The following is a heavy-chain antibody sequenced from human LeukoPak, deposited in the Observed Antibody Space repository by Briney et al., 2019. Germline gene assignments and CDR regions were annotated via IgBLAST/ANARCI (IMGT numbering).Heavy chain of an antibody. V-gene: IGHV4-34*01. CDR1: GFTFSSYA. Sequence: GSLRLSCAASGFTFSSYAMHWVRQPPGKGLEWIGEINHSGSTNYNPSLKSRVTISVDTSKNQFSLKLSSVTAADTAVYYCARGRRGVRGAPNWFDPWGQGTLVTVSS. J-gene: IGHJ5*02. CDR3: ARGRRGVRGAPNWFDP. D-gene: IGHD3-10*01. CDR2: INHSGST.